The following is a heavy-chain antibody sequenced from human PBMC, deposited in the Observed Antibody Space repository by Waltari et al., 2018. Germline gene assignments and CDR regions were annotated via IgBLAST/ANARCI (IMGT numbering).Heavy chain of an antibody. J-gene: IGHJ6*02. CDR2: IYHSGST. CDR3: ASAVAGNFYYYYGMDV. V-gene: IGHV4-4*02. Sequence: QVQLQQWGAGLLKPSGTLSLTCAVSGGSISSSNWWSWVRQPPGKGLEWIGEIYHSGSTNYNPSLKSRVTISVDKSKNQFSLKLSSVTAADTAVYYCASAVAGNFYYYYGMDVWGQGTTVTVSS. D-gene: IGHD6-19*01. CDR1: GGSISSSNW.